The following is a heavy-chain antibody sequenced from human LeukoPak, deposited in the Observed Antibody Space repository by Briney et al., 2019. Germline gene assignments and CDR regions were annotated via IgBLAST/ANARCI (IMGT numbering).Heavy chain of an antibody. V-gene: IGHV3-23*01. CDR2: ISGSGGST. CDR1: GFTFSSYA. J-gene: IGHJ4*02. CDR3: AKVPYLPYYYDSSGYYLDY. Sequence: PGGSLRLSCAASGFTFSSYAMSWVRQAPGKGLEWVSAISGSGGSTYYADSVKGRFTISRDNSKNTLYLQMNSLRAEDTAVYYCAKVPYLPYYYDSSGYYLDYWGQGTLVTVSS. D-gene: IGHD3-22*01.